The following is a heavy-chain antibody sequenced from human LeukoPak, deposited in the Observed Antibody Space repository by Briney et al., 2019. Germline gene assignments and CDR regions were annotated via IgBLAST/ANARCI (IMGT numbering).Heavy chain of an antibody. V-gene: IGHV3-30-3*01. CDR1: GFTFCSYA. CDR2: ISYDGSNK. D-gene: IGHD3-10*01. CDR3: ARAAMVRGVGFDY. Sequence: PGGSLRLSCAASGFTFCSYAMHWVRQAPGKGLEWVAVISYDGSNKYYADSVKGRFTISRDNSKNTLYLQMNSLRAEDTAVYYCARAAMVRGVGFDYWGQGTLVTVSS. J-gene: IGHJ4*02.